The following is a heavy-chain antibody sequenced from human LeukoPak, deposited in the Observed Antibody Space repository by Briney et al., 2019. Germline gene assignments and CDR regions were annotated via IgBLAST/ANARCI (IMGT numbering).Heavy chain of an antibody. CDR2: INPSGGST. D-gene: IGHD1-26*01. J-gene: IGHJ4*02. CDR1: GYTFTIYF. CDR3: TRSSGSYEIDY. Sequence: ASVTVSCKSSGYTFTIYFMLWVRQAPGQGLEWMGIINPSGGSTSYVQKFQGRVTMTRDTSTSTVYMELSSLRSEDTAVYYCTRSSGSYEIDYWGQGTLVTVSS. V-gene: IGHV1-46*01.